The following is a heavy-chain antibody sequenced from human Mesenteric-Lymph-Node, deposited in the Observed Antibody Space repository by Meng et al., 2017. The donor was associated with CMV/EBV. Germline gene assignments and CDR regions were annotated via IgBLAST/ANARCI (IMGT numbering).Heavy chain of an antibody. V-gene: IGHV4-61*01. CDR2: FFYSGST. Sequence: SETLSLTCTVSGGSVSSSSYYWSWIRQPPGKGLEWIGYFFYSGSTNYNPSLKSRVTISLDTSKNQFSLKLSSVPAADTAVYYCARGGLVWREFDPWGQGTLVTVSS. J-gene: IGHJ5*02. D-gene: IGHD3-3*01. CDR1: GGSVSSSSYY. CDR3: ARGGLVWREFDP.